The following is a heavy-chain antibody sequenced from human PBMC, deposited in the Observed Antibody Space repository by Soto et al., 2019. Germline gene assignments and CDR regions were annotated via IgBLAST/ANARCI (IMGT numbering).Heavy chain of an antibody. CDR2: ISSSSSTI. V-gene: IGHV3-48*01. CDR1: GFTFSSYS. J-gene: IGHJ5*02. CDR3: ARKVVVVPAAIRGDNTDNWFDP. D-gene: IGHD2-2*01. Sequence: GESLKISCAASGFTFSSYSMNWVRQAPGKGLEWVSYISSSSSTIYYADSVKGRFTISRDNAKNSLYLQMNSLRAEDTAVYYCARKVVVVPAAIRGDNTDNWFDPWGQGTLVTVSS.